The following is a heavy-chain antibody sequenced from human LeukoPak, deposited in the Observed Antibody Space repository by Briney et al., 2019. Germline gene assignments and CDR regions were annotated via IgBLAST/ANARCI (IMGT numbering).Heavy chain of an antibody. CDR2: IYYSGST. Sequence: SETLSLTCTVSGGSISSYYWSWIRQPPGKGLEWIGYIYYSGSTNYNPSLKSRVTISVDTSKNQFSLKLSSVTAADTAVCYCARSHRVVGATRDDAFDIWGQGTMVTVSS. CDR1: GGSISSYY. V-gene: IGHV4-59*08. J-gene: IGHJ3*02. CDR3: ARSHRVVGATRDDAFDI. D-gene: IGHD1-26*01.